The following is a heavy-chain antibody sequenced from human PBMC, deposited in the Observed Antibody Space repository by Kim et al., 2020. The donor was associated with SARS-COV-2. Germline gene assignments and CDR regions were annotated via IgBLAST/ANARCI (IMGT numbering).Heavy chain of an antibody. CDR3: TVDLWQWWTSYY. CDR2: IRSTGDGGTT. D-gene: IGHD6-19*01. Sequence: GGSLRLSCTASGFPLGAAWMSWVRQAPGKGLEWVGHIRSTGDGGTTDYGASVKGRFTISRDDSHNTLYLQMNSLKAEDTGVYYCTVDLWQWWTSYYWGQG. J-gene: IGHJ4*02. V-gene: IGHV3-15*01. CDR1: GFPLGAAW.